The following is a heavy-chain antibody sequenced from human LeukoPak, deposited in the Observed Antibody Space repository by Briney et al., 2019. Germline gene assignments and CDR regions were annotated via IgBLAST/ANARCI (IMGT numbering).Heavy chain of an antibody. Sequence: GGSLRLSCAASGFTFDDYAMHWVRPAPGKGLEWVSGSSWNSGSIGYADSVKGRFTISRDNAKNSLYLQMNSLRAEDTALYYCAKGACSSTSCYTDNWFDPWGQGTLVTVSS. D-gene: IGHD2-2*02. CDR3: AKGACSSTSCYTDNWFDP. V-gene: IGHV3-9*01. J-gene: IGHJ5*02. CDR2: SSWNSGSI. CDR1: GFTFDDYA.